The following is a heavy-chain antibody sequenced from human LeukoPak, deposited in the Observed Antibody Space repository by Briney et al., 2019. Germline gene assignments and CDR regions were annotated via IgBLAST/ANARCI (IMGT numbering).Heavy chain of an antibody. Sequence: GGSLRLSCAASTFTFSDYSMSWVRQAPGRGLEWVANIKEDGSEEDYVDSVKGRFTISRDNAKNSLYLQMNSLRAEDTAVYYCARDDPHNSGWSMIDYWGQGTLVTVSS. J-gene: IGHJ4*02. D-gene: IGHD6-19*01. V-gene: IGHV3-7*01. CDR3: ARDDPHNSGWSMIDY. CDR1: TFTFSDYS. CDR2: IKEDGSEE.